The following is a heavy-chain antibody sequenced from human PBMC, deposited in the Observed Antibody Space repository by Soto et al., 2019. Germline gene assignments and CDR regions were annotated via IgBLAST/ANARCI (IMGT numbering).Heavy chain of an antibody. CDR3: AKEMYPRTVLDSSSPWGDY. V-gene: IGHV3-30*18. CDR2: VSYDGSYK. D-gene: IGHD6-6*01. J-gene: IGHJ4*02. Sequence: QVQLVESGGGVAQPGRSLRLSCAVSGFTFSDYGMHWVRQAPGKGLEWVAVVSYDGSYKCYADSVKGRFTVSRDLSGNTLFLQMNSLRLEDTAVYFCAKEMYPRTVLDSSSPWGDYWGQGTLVAVSS. CDR1: GFTFSDYG.